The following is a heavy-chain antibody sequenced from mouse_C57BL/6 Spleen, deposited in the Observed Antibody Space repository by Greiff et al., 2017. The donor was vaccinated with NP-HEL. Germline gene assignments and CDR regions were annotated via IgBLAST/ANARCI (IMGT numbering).Heavy chain of an antibody. Sequence: EVKLVESGGGLVKPGGSLKLSCAASGFTFSDYGMHWVRQAPEKGLEWVAYISSGSSTIYYADTVKGRFTISRDNAKNTLFLQMTSLRSEDTAMYYCARRTGYYFDYWGQGTTLTVSS. CDR2: ISSGSSTI. D-gene: IGHD4-1*01. CDR1: GFTFSDYG. CDR3: ARRTGYYFDY. J-gene: IGHJ2*01. V-gene: IGHV5-17*01.